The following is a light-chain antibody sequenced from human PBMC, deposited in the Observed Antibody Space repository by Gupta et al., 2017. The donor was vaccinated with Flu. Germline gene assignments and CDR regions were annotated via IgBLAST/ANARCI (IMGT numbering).Light chain of an antibody. CDR2: EVS. J-gene: IGLJ2*01. CDR3: TSSTRSSTRE. Sequence: QSALTQPASVSGSPGQSITISCTGTSSDVGGYNYVSWYQQHPGKAPKRMMYEVSNRPSGVSNRFSASKSGKNALLNISGLQAEDEADYYCTSSTRSSTREVGGGNKMTVL. V-gene: IGLV2-14*01. CDR1: SSDVGGYNY.